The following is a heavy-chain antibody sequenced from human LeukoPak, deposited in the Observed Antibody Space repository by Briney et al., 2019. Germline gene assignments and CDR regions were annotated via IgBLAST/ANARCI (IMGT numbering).Heavy chain of an antibody. Sequence: SVKVSCKVSGYTLTELSMHWVRQAPGQGLEWMGGIIPIFGTANYAQKFQGRVTITADESTSTAYMELSSLRSEDTAVYYCARDPQSTYYYDSSGYDPDAFDTWGQGTMVTVSS. V-gene: IGHV1-69*13. D-gene: IGHD3-22*01. J-gene: IGHJ3*02. CDR3: ARDPQSTYYYDSSGYDPDAFDT. CDR1: GYTLTELS. CDR2: IIPIFGTA.